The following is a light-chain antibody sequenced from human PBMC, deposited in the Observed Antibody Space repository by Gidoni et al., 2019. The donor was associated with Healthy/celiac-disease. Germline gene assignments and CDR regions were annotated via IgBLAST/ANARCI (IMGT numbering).Light chain of an antibody. V-gene: IGLV1-40*01. CDR2: GNS. CDR3: QSYDSSLSGSV. CDR1: SSNIGAGYD. Sequence: SVLTQPPSAPAAPAQRVTISCTGSSSNIGAGYDVHWYQQLPGTAPKLLIYGNSNRPSGVPDRFSGSKSGTSASLAITGLQAEDEADYYCQSYDSSLSGSVFGGGTKLTVL. J-gene: IGLJ2*01.